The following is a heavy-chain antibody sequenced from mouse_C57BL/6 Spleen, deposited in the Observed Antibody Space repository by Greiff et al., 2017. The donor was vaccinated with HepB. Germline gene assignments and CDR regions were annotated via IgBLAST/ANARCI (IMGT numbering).Heavy chain of an antibody. CDR2: IDPSDSET. V-gene: IGHV1-52*01. D-gene: IGHD1-1*01. CDR3: ARSLITTVVLDY. Sequence: QVQLQQSGAELVRPGSSVKLSCKASGYTFTSYWMHWVKQRPIQGLEWIGNIDPSDSETHYNQKFKDKATLTVDKSSSTAYMQLSSLTSEDSAVYYCARSLITTVVLDYWGQGTTLTVSS. J-gene: IGHJ2*01. CDR1: GYTFTSYW.